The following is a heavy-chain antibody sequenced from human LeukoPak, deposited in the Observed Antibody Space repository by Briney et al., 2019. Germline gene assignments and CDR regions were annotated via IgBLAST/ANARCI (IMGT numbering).Heavy chain of an antibody. Sequence: SETLSLTCAVYGGSFSGYYWSWIRQPPGKGLEWIGEINHSGSTNYNPSLKSRVTISVDTSKNQFSLKLSSVTAADTAVYYCARPALIAVAGNDAFDIWGQGTMVTVSS. CDR1: GGSFSGYY. J-gene: IGHJ3*02. CDR3: ARPALIAVAGNDAFDI. V-gene: IGHV4-34*01. D-gene: IGHD6-19*01. CDR2: INHSGST.